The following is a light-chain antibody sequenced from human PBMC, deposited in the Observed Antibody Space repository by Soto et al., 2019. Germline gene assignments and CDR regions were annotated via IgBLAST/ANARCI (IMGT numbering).Light chain of an antibody. CDR1: RSNIGRNY. J-gene: IGLJ3*02. CDR3: AAWDDTLTGQV. V-gene: IGLV1-47*01. Sequence: QSVLTQPPSASGTPGQRVSIACSGSRSNIGRNYVYWYQQLPGTSPKLLLQRTNERPSGVPDRLSGSKSGTSVSLAISGLRSEDEATYYCAAWDDTLTGQVFGGGTQLTVL. CDR2: RTN.